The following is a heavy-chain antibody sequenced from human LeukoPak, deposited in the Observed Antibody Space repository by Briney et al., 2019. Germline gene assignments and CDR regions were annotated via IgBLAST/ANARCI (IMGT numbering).Heavy chain of an antibody. V-gene: IGHV1-18*01. CDR2: ISTHDGNT. Sequence: ASVKVSCKASGYIFTRYGIDWVRQAPGQGLEWMGWISTHDGNTKYAQKVQDRITMTTDTSTSAVYMELRSLRSDDTAVYYCVRDEYGLGKGYFDYWGQGTLVTVSS. CDR3: VRDEYGLGKGYFDY. J-gene: IGHJ4*02. D-gene: IGHD3-10*01. CDR1: GYIFTRYG.